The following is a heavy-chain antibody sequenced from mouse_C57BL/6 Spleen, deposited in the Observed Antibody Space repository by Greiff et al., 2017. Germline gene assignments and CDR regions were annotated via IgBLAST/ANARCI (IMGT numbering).Heavy chain of an antibody. V-gene: IGHV5-4*03. J-gene: IGHJ2*01. Sequence: DVKLVESGGGLVKPGGSLKLSCVASGFTFSSYAMSWVRQTPEKRLEWVATISDGGSYTYYPDNVKGRFTISRDNAKNNLYLQMSHLKSEDTAMYYCARGGTTMVTTYYFDYWGQGTTLTVSS. D-gene: IGHD2-2*01. CDR1: GFTFSSYA. CDR3: ARGGTTMVTTYYFDY. CDR2: ISDGGSYT.